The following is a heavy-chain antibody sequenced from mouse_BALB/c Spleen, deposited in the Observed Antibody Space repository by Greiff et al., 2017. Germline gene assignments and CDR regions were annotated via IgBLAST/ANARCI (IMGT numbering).Heavy chain of an antibody. J-gene: IGHJ2*01. CDR3: ARVTGTLDY. D-gene: IGHD4-1*01. CDR2: IRNKANGYTT. Sequence: VQLQQSGGGLVQPGGSLRLSCATSGFTFTDYYMSWVRQPPGKALEWLGFIRNKANGYTTEYSASVKGRFTISRDNSQSILYLQMNTLRAEDSATYYCARVTGTLDYWGQGTTLTVSS. V-gene: IGHV7-3*02. CDR1: GFTFTDYY.